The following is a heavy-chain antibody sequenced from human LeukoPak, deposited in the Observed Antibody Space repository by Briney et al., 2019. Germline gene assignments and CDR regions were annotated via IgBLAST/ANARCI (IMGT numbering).Heavy chain of an antibody. CDR3: ARGIWTSHSVGYYFDN. Sequence: ASVKVSCKASGYTFVNYAMNWVRQAPGQRLEWMGWINAGNGNTKYSQNFQGRVTITRDASASTAYMELSSLRSEDMAIYYCARGIWTSHSVGYYFDNWGQGTLVTVSS. J-gene: IGHJ4*02. CDR1: GYTFVNYA. V-gene: IGHV1-3*03. D-gene: IGHD5/OR15-5a*01. CDR2: INAGNGNT.